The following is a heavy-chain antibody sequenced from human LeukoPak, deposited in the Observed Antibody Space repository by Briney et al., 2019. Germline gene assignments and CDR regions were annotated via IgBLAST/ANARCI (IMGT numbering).Heavy chain of an antibody. CDR1: GGSISSYY. V-gene: IGHV4-59*01. Sequence: WETLSLTCTVSGGSISSYYWSWIRQPPGKGLEYIGYIYYSGSTNYNPSLKSRVTISVDTSKNQFSLKLSSVTAADTAVYYCARALTTAQNFDYWGQGTLVTVSS. CDR2: IYYSGST. CDR3: ARALTTAQNFDY. D-gene: IGHD4-11*01. J-gene: IGHJ4*02.